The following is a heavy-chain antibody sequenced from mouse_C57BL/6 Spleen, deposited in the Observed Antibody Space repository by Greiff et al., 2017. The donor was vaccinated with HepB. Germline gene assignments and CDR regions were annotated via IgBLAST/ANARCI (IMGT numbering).Heavy chain of an antibody. CDR1: GYTFTSYG. CDR2: IYPRSGNT. CDR3: ASLTLYYDYDAWFAY. J-gene: IGHJ3*01. V-gene: IGHV1-81*01. D-gene: IGHD2-4*01. Sequence: QVQLQQSGAELARPGASVKLSCKASGYTFTSYGISWVKQRTGQGLEWIGEIYPRSGNTYYNEKFKGKATLTADKSSSTAYMELRSLTSEDSAVYFWASLTLYYDYDAWFAYWGQGTLVTVSA.